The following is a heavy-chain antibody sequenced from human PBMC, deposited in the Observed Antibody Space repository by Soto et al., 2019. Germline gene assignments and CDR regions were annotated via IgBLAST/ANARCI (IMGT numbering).Heavy chain of an antibody. D-gene: IGHD3-10*01. CDR2: IQYNGYS. J-gene: IGHJ6*02. V-gene: IGHV4-59*08. CDR1: GGSITNYY. CDR3: GRHGFGSLHGLVDV. Sequence: QVQLQESGPGLVKPSETLSLTCTVSGGSITNYYCSWFRQPPGKGLEWIGYIQYNGYSAYNLSLKRRVTMSMDASKTQFSLMLESVTATDTAVYYCGRHGFGSLHGLVDVWGQGTTVIVSS.